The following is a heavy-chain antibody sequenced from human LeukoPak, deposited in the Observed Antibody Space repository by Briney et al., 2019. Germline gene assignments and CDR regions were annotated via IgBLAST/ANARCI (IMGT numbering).Heavy chain of an antibody. CDR3: AKANFWSGYYTEDY. CDR1: GFTFSSYG. CDR2: IRYDGSNK. J-gene: IGHJ4*02. D-gene: IGHD3-3*01. V-gene: IGHV3-30*02. Sequence: PGGSLRLSCAASGFTFSSYGMHWVRQAPGKGLEWVAFIRYDGSNKYYADSVKGRFTISRDNSKNTLYLQMNSLRAEDTAVYYSAKANFWSGYYTEDYWGQGTLVTVSS.